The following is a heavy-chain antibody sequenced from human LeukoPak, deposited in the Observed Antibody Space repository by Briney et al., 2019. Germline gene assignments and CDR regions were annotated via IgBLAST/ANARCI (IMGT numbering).Heavy chain of an antibody. V-gene: IGHV3-9*01. D-gene: IGHD6-25*01. CDR3: AKSARTYYYYMDV. J-gene: IGHJ6*03. CDR2: ISWNSGSI. Sequence: PGGSPRLSCAASGFTFDDHAMHWVRQAPGKGLEWVSGISWNSGSIGYADSVKGRFTISRDNAKNSLYLQMNSLRAEDTALYYCAKSARTYYYYMDVWGKGTTVTVSS. CDR1: GFTFDDHA.